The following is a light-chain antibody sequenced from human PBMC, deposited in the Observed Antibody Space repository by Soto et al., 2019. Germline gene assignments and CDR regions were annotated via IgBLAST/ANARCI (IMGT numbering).Light chain of an antibody. CDR2: GGS. CDR1: QSVSSN. Sequence: DIVLTQSPGTLSLSPGERATLSCRASQSVSSNHLAWYQQKPGQAPRLLIYGGSSRATGIPARFSGSGSGTDFTLTISSLEPEDFAVYYCQQRSNWPPIFTFGPGTKVDIK. V-gene: IGKV3-11*01. CDR3: QQRSNWPPIFT. J-gene: IGKJ3*01.